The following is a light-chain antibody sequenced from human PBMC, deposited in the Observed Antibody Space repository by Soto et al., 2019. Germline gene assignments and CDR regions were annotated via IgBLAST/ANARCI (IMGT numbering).Light chain of an antibody. CDR2: GAS. Sequence: EIVLTQSPGTLSLSPGERAALSCRASQSVSSSYLAWYQQKPGQAPRLLIYGASSRATGIPDRFSGSGSGTDFTLTSSILEPEDFALYHCHQRRPFCQGPKLDIK. CDR1: QSVSSSY. V-gene: IGKV3-20*01. J-gene: IGKJ1*01. CDR3: HQRRP.